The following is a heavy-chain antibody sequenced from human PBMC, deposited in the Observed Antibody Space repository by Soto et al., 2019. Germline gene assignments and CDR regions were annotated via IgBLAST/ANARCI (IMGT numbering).Heavy chain of an antibody. Sequence: SETLSLTCAAYGGSFSGYYWSWIRHPPGKGLQWTGEINHSGSTNYTPSLKSRVTISVETSKNQFSLKLSSVTAADTAVYYCARGPGGSGGYYRGTYYYYGMDVWGQGTTVTVSS. CDR3: ARGPGGSGGYYRGTYYYYGMDV. CDR2: INHSGST. D-gene: IGHD3-10*01. J-gene: IGHJ6*02. CDR1: GGSFSGYY. V-gene: IGHV4-34*01.